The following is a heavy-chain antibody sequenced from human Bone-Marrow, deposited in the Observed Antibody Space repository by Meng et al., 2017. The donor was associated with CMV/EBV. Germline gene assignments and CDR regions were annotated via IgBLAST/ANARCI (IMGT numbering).Heavy chain of an antibody. CDR1: GLPLGSHY. V-gene: IGHV3-74*01. CDR3: ARGLEEYLGWEMGY. Sequence: VQFVPSGGGLIRPGGSLGSSCAASGLPLGSHYMHWVRLAPGKGLEWVSRIDNDGRGPNYADSVKGRFTISRDDAKNTLYLQMNSLRVEDTAVYYCARGLEEYLGWEMGYWGQGTLVTVSS. CDR2: IDNDGRGP. D-gene: IGHD2/OR15-2a*01. J-gene: IGHJ4*02.